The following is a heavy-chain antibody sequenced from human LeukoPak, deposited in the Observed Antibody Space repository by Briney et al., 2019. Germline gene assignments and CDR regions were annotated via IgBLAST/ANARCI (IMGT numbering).Heavy chain of an antibody. J-gene: IGHJ4*02. CDR3: ARDRYGYYRY. Sequence: PSETLSLTCTVSGGSISSYYWSWIRQPPGKGLEWFGYIYYSGSTNYNPSLKSRVTISVDTSKNQFSLKLSSVTAADTAVYYCARDRYGYYRYWGQGTLVTVSS. CDR2: IYYSGST. CDR1: GGSISSYY. D-gene: IGHD3-3*01. V-gene: IGHV4-59*01.